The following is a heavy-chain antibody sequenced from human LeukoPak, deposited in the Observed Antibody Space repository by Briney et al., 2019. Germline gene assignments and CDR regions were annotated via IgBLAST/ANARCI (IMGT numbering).Heavy chain of an antibody. V-gene: IGHV3-23*01. D-gene: IGHD2-2*01. J-gene: IGHJ4*02. CDR1: GFTFSSYA. CDR2: NSGSGGST. Sequence: PGGSLRLSCAASGFTFSSYAMSWVRQAPGKGLEWVSANSGSGGSTYYADSVKGRFTISRDNSKNTLYLQMNSLRAEDTAVYYCAKGLAQRRHFDYWGQGTLVTVSS. CDR3: AKGLAQRRHFDY.